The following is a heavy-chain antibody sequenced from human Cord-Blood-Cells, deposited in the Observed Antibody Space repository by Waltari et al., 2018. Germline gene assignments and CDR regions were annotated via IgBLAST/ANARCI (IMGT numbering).Heavy chain of an antibody. CDR2: INHSGST. J-gene: IGHJ4*02. V-gene: IGHV4-34*01. Sequence: QVQLQQWGAGLLKASETRSLTCAVYGGSFSGYYWSGIRQPPGKGLEWIGEINHSGSTNYNPSLKSRVTISVDTSKNQFSLKLSSVTAADTAVYYCARGTHGTGDDYWGQGTLVTVSS. D-gene: IGHD7-27*01. CDR1: GGSFSGYY. CDR3: ARGTHGTGDDY.